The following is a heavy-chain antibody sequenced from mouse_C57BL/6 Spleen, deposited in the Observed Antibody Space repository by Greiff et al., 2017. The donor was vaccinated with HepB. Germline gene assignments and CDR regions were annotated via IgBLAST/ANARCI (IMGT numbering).Heavy chain of an antibody. Sequence: VQLKESGGGLVKPGGSLKLSCAASGFTFSDYGMHWVRQAPEKGLEWVAYISSGSSTIYYADTVKGRFTISRDNAKNTLFLQMTSLRSEDTAMYYCARDAYYSNSFAYWGQGTLVTVSA. CDR2: ISSGSSTI. CDR3: ARDAYYSNSFAY. V-gene: IGHV5-17*01. D-gene: IGHD2-5*01. CDR1: GFTFSDYG. J-gene: IGHJ3*01.